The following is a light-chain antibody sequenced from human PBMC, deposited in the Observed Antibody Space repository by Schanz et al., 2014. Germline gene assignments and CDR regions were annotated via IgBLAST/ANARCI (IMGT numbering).Light chain of an antibody. CDR1: SSNIKNNT. Sequence: QSVVTQPPSASGTPGQRVTISCSGSSSNIKNNTVNWYQQLPGTAPKLLIYSNDRRPSGVPDRFSASKSGTSASLAISGLQSEDEADYYCATWDDSLLFGGGTKLTVL. V-gene: IGLV1-44*01. CDR2: SND. J-gene: IGLJ3*02. CDR3: ATWDDSLL.